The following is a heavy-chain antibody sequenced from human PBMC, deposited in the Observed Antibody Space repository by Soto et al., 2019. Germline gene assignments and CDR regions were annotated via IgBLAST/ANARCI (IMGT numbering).Heavy chain of an antibody. D-gene: IGHD2-2*01. CDR3: ARSPLVPLYYYYGMDV. J-gene: IGHJ6*02. CDR2: INPNSGGT. CDR1: GYTFTGYY. Sequence: ASVKVSCKASGYTFTGYYVHWVRQAPGQGLEWMGWINPNSGGTNYAQKFQGWVTMTRDTSISTAYMELSRLRSDDTAVYYCARSPLVPLYYYYGMDVWGQGTTVTVSS. V-gene: IGHV1-2*04.